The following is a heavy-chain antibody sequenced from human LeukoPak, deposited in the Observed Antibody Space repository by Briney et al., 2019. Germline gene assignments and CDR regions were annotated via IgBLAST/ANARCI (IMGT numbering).Heavy chain of an antibody. J-gene: IGHJ4*02. Sequence: PETLSLTCAVYGGSFSGYYWSWIRQPPGKGLEWIGEINHSGSTNYNPSLKSRVTISVDTSKNQFSLKLSSVTAADTAVYYCARGLYCSGGSCYFGYWGQGTLVTVSS. CDR1: GGSFSGYY. V-gene: IGHV4-34*01. D-gene: IGHD2-15*01. CDR2: INHSGST. CDR3: ARGLYCSGGSCYFGY.